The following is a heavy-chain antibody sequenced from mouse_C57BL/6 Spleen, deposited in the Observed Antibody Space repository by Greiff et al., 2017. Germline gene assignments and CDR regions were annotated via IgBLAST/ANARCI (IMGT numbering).Heavy chain of an antibody. CDR1: GFTFSSYG. V-gene: IGHV5-6*01. CDR3: ARQCTTVASYAMDY. J-gene: IGHJ4*01. D-gene: IGHD1-1*01. CDR2: ISSGGSYT. Sequence: EVKLMESGGDLVKPGGSLKLSCAASGFTFSSYGMSWVRQTPDKRLEWVATISSGGSYTYYPDSVKGRFTISRDNAKNTLYLQMSSLKSEDTAMYYCARQCTTVASYAMDYWGQGTSVTVSS.